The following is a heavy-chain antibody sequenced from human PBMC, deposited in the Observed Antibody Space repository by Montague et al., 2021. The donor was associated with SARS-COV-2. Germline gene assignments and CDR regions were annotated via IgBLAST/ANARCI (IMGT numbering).Heavy chain of an antibody. V-gene: IGHV4-59*01. CDR1: GGSISSYY. CDR3: ARRPPGYRYFYYLDV. D-gene: IGHD1-1*01. CDR2: LYYSGST. J-gene: IGHJ6*03. Sequence: ETLSLTCTVSGGSISSYYWSWIRQPPGKGLEWIGYLYYSGSTSYNPSXKSRVTISVDTSKNQFSLRLNSVTAADTAVYYCARRPPGYRYFYYLDVWGKGTTVTVSS.